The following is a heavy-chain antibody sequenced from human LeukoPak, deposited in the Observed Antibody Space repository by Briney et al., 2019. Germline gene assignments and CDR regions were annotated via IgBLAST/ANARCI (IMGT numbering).Heavy chain of an antibody. CDR1: GFTFSSYG. J-gene: IGHJ4*02. V-gene: IGHV3-30*02. Sequence: PGGSLRLSCAACGFTFSSYGMHWVRQAPGKGLEWVAFTRYDGSNKYYADSVKGRFTISRDNSKNTLYLQMNSLRAEDTTVYYCAKDYLGGYSYGSPFDFWGQRTLVTVSS. D-gene: IGHD5-18*01. CDR3: AKDYLGGYSYGSPFDF. CDR2: TRYDGSNK.